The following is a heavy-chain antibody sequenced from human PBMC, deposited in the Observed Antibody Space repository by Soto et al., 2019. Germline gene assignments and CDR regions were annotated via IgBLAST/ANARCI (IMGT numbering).Heavy chain of an antibody. Sequence: QQLGSLRLSCAASGFTFSSYAMSWVRQAPGKGLEWVSAISGSGGSTYYADSVKGRFTISRDNSKNTLYLQMNSLRAEDTAVYYCAKAILRSGFHGSEADCWGQGTLVTVSS. J-gene: IGHJ4*02. CDR1: GFTFSSYA. CDR2: ISGSGGST. D-gene: IGHD3-10*01. V-gene: IGHV3-23*01. CDR3: AKAILRSGFHGSEADC.